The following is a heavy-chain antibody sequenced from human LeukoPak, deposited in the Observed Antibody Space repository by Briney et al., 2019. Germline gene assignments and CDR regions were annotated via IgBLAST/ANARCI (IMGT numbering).Heavy chain of an antibody. CDR2: IYYSGST. J-gene: IGHJ5*02. CDR1: GGSFSGYY. Sequence: SETLSLTCAVYGGSFSGYYWSWIRQPPGKGLEWIGYIYYSGSTNYNPSLKSRVTISVDTSKNQFSLKLSSVTAADTAVYYCARYNYDFWSGYSKWFDPWGQGTLVTVSS. V-gene: IGHV4-59*01. CDR3: ARYNYDFWSGYSKWFDP. D-gene: IGHD3-3*01.